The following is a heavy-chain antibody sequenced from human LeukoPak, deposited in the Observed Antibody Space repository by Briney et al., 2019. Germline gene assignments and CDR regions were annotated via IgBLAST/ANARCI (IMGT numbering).Heavy chain of an antibody. V-gene: IGHV3-23*01. J-gene: IGHJ4*02. D-gene: IGHD1-26*01. CDR3: ARFYYGFDY. CDR1: GFTFSSYA. Sequence: GGSLRLSCAASGFTFSSYAMSWVRQAPGKGLEWVSNISGRGGSTYYADSVKGRFTISRDNSKNTLYLQMNSLRAEDTAVYYCARFYYGFDYWGQGTLVTVSS. CDR2: ISGRGGST.